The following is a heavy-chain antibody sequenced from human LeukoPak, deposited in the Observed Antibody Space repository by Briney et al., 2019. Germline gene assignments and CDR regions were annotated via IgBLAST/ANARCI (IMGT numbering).Heavy chain of an antibody. Sequence: PWETLSLTCTVSGGSISSGGYYWSWIRQHPGKGLEWIGYIYYSGSTYYNPSLKSRVTISVDTSKNQFSLKLSSVTAADTAVYYCASSVSSSYDRGPTIDFDYWGQGTLVTVSS. V-gene: IGHV4-31*03. CDR2: IYYSGST. J-gene: IGHJ4*02. D-gene: IGHD5-12*01. CDR1: GGSISSGGYY. CDR3: ASSVSSSYDRGPTIDFDY.